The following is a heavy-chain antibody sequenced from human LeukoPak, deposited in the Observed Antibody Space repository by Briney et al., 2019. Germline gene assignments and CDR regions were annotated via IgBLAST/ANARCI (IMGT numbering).Heavy chain of an antibody. D-gene: IGHD5-24*01. CDR2: INHSGST. CDR1: GGSFSGYY. J-gene: IGHJ4*02. V-gene: IGHV4-34*01. CDR3: ARGGXGLQGVPIGY. Sequence: SETLSLTCAVYGGSFSGYYWSWIRQPPGKGLEWIGEINHSGSTNYNPSLKSRVTISVDTSKNQFSLKLSSVTAADTAVYYCARGGXGLQGVPIGYWGQGTLVTVS.